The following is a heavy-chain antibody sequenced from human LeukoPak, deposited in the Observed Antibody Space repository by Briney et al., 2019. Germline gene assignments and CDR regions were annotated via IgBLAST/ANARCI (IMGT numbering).Heavy chain of an antibody. J-gene: IGHJ5*02. Sequence: PRASVKVSCKASGYTFTSYDINWVRQATGQGLEWMGGIIPIFGTANYAQKFQGRVTITADESASTAYMELSSLRSEDTAVYYCARAFPGSSGRNWFDPWGQGTLVTVSS. CDR2: IIPIFGTA. CDR1: GYTFTSYD. CDR3: ARAFPGSSGRNWFDP. D-gene: IGHD6-19*01. V-gene: IGHV1-69*13.